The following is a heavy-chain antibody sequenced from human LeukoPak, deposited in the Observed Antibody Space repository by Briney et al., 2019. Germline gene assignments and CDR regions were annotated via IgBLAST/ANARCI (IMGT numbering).Heavy chain of an antibody. J-gene: IGHJ5*02. D-gene: IGHD3-10*01. CDR3: ARDYERIIMVRGVPLSPQAVFDP. V-gene: IGHV1-2*02. Sequence: ASVKVSCKTSGYTFTDYYIHWVRQAPGQGPEWMGWINPNSGGTNYAQNLQGRVTMTRDTSISTAYMELSRLRSDDTAVYYCARDYERIIMVRGVPLSPQAVFDPWGQGTLVTVSS. CDR1: GYTFTDYY. CDR2: INPNSGGT.